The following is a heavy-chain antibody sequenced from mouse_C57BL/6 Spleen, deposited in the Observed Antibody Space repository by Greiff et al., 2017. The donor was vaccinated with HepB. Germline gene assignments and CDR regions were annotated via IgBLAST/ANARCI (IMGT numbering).Heavy chain of an antibody. V-gene: IGHV5-17*01. CDR2: ISSGSSTI. Sequence: EVQLQESGGGLVKPGGSLKLSCAASGFTFSDYGMHWVRQAPEKGLEWVAYISSGSSTIYYADTVKGRFTISRDNAKNTLFLQMTSLRSEDTAMYYCARDYSNPLAYWGQGTLVTVSA. D-gene: IGHD2-5*01. J-gene: IGHJ3*01. CDR1: GFTFSDYG. CDR3: ARDYSNPLAY.